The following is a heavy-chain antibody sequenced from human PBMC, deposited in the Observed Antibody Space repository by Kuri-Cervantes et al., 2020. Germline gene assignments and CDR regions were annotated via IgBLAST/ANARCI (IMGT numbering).Heavy chain of an antibody. J-gene: IGHJ6*02. V-gene: IGHV3-48*02. Sequence: GGSRRPSCAASGFTFSTYWMNWVGQAPGKSLEWVSYISSSSSTISYADSVKGRFTISRDNAKNPLYLQMNSLRDEDTAIYYCASMALQAFPYYSFGLDVWGQGTTVTVSS. CDR1: GFTFSTYW. CDR3: ASMALQAFPYYSFGLDV. D-gene: IGHD2-15*01. CDR2: ISSSSSTI.